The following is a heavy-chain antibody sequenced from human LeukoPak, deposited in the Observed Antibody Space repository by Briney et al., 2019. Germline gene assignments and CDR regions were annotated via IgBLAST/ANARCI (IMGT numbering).Heavy chain of an antibody. D-gene: IGHD2-21*02. J-gene: IGHJ5*02. CDR2: IYPGDSDT. Sequence: GESLQISCKGSGYSFTSYWIGWVRQMPGKGLEWMGIIYPGDSDTRYSPSFQGQVTISADKSISTAYLQWSSPKASDTAMYYCVRSYCGGDCYPGWFDPWGQEPWSPSPQ. CDR3: VRSYCGGDCYPGWFDP. V-gene: IGHV5-51*01. CDR1: GYSFTSYW.